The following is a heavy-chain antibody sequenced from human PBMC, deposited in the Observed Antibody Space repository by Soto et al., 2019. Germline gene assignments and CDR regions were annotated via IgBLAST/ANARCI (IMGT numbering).Heavy chain of an antibody. Sequence: QVQLVESGGGVVQPGRSLRLSCAASGFTFSSYGMHWVRQAPGKGLEWVAVISYDGSNKYYADSVKGRFTISRDNSKNTLYLQMNSLRAEDTAVYYCAKDSSPLHYYGMDVWGQGTTVTVSS. CDR3: AKDSSPLHYYGMDV. D-gene: IGHD6-13*01. CDR2: ISYDGSNK. CDR1: GFTFSSYG. V-gene: IGHV3-30*18. J-gene: IGHJ6*02.